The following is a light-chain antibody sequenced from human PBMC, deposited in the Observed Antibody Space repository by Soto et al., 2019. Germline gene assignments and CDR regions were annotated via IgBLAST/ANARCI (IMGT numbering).Light chain of an antibody. V-gene: IGKV1-39*01. CDR2: GAT. CDR3: HKSYSTPST. J-gene: IGKJ2*02. CDR1: QSISSD. Sequence: DIQMPQSPSSLSASVGVSVTITCRASQSISSDLNWYQQKQGKARKLLIYGATSLQSGVPSRFSGSGSGTDFTVTISRLQHEDFAAYYCHKSYSTPSTFGHGTKLEI.